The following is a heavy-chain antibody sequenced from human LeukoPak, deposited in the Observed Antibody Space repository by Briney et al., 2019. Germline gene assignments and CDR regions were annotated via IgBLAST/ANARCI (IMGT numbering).Heavy chain of an antibody. CDR1: GGSVSSGSYY. CDR2: IYYSGST. J-gene: IGHJ6*04. D-gene: IGHD5-18*01. Sequence: SETLSLTCTVSGGSVSSGSYYWRWIRQPPGKGLEWIGYIYYSGSTNYNPSLKSRVTISVDTSKNQFSLKLSSVTAADTAVYYCARDRVVDTAMVGYYYGMDVWGKGTTVTVSS. CDR3: ARDRVVDTAMVGYYYGMDV. V-gene: IGHV4-61*01.